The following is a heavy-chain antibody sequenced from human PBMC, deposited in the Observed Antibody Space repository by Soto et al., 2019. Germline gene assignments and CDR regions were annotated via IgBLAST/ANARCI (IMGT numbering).Heavy chain of an antibody. CDR3: TRGPRPSSAGTGAY. D-gene: IGHD6-13*01. V-gene: IGHV3-74*01. Sequence: HPGGSLRLSCAASGFAFDSYWMHWVRQVPGESPVWVSRIDYDGTTTTYADSVKGRFTISRDNAKNTLYLQMNSLRAEDSGLYYCTRGPRPSSAGTGAYWGQGTLVTVSS. CDR1: GFAFDSYW. J-gene: IGHJ4*02. CDR2: IDYDGTTT.